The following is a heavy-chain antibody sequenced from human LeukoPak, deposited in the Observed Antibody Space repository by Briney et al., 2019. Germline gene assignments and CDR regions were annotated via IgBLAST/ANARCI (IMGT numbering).Heavy chain of an antibody. CDR3: ASSSMRWFDP. CDR1: GFTFSSYA. Sequence: GRSLRLSCAASGFTFSSYAMHWVRQAPGKGLEWVAVISYDGSNKYYADSVKGRFTISRDNSKNTLYLQMNSLRAEDTAVYYCASSSMRWFDPWGQGTLVTVPS. CDR2: ISYDGSNK. D-gene: IGHD2/OR15-2a*01. V-gene: IGHV3-30-3*01. J-gene: IGHJ5*02.